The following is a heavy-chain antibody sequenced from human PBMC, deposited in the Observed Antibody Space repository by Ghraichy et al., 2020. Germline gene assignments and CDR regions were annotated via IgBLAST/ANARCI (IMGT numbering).Heavy chain of an antibody. V-gene: IGHV3-23*01. J-gene: IGHJ4*02. CDR3: AKAGGKDGYKPRPFDY. CDR1: GFTFSSYA. CDR2: ISGSGGST. Sequence: GGSLRLSCAASGFTFSSYAMSWVRQAPGKGLEWVSAISGSGGSTYYADSVKGRFTISRDNSKNTLYLQMNSLRAEDTAVYYCAKAGGKDGYKPRPFDYWGQGTLVTVSS. D-gene: IGHD5-24*01.